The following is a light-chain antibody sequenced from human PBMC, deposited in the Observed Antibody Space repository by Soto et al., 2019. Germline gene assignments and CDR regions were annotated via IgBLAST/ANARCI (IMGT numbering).Light chain of an antibody. V-gene: IGKV3-20*01. CDR1: QSVSSSS. J-gene: IGKJ2*01. CDR3: QQYGSSPPNT. CDR2: GAS. Sequence: EIVLTQSPGTLSLSPGERATLSCRASQSVSSSSLAWYQQKPGQAPRLLIYGASSRATGIPDRLSGSGSGTDFTLTISRLEPEDFAVYYCQQYGSSPPNTFGQGTKLEIK.